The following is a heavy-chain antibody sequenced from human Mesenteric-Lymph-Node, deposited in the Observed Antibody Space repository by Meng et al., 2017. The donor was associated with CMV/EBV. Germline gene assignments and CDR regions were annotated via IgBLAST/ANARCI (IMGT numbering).Heavy chain of an antibody. D-gene: IGHD5-18*01. Sequence: GGSLRLSCAASGFTFSSYAMHWVRQAPGKRLEWVAVISHDTTSQYYADSLKGRVTISRDNSKNTLYLQMNSLRDEDTAVYYCAQPTLYSYGFRANHYYGMDVWGQGITVTVSS. CDR2: ISHDTTSQ. CDR1: GFTFSSYA. CDR3: AQPTLYSYGFRANHYYGMDV. J-gene: IGHJ6*02. V-gene: IGHV3-30*18.